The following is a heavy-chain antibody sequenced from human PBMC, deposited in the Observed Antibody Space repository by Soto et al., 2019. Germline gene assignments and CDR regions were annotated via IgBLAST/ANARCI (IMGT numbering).Heavy chain of an antibody. J-gene: IGHJ4*02. CDR2: ISSSSSYI. CDR3: SRGGLTSSWYWRY. Sequence: GGSLRLSCAASGFTFSTYSMNWVRQAPGKGLEWVSSISSSSSYIYYADSVKGRFTISRDNAKNSLYLQMNSLRDEDTAVYFCSRGGLTSSWYWRYWGLGTLVTVSS. D-gene: IGHD6-13*01. CDR1: GFTFSTYS. V-gene: IGHV3-21*01.